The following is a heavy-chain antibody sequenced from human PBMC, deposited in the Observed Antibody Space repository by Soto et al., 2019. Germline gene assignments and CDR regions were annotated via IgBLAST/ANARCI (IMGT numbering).Heavy chain of an antibody. Sequence: ASVKVSCKASGYTFTSYGISWVRQAPGQGLEWMGWISAYNGNTNYAQKLQGRVTMTTDTSTSTAYMELRSLRSDDTAVYYCARVVAGVYYYYGMDVWGKGTTVTVSS. CDR1: GYTFTSYG. D-gene: IGHD6-19*01. CDR3: ARVVAGVYYYYGMDV. J-gene: IGHJ6*04. CDR2: ISAYNGNT. V-gene: IGHV1-18*01.